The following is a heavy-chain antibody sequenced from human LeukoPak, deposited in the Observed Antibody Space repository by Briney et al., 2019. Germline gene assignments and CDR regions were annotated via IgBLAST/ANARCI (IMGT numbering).Heavy chain of an antibody. Sequence: GGSLRLSCVGSGFTFSSYWMTWVRQAPGKGVEWVADINQDGSEKNYVDSVKGRLTISRDNAKNSLYLQMNSLRADDTAVYYCAELGITMIGGVWGKGTTVTISS. V-gene: IGHV3-7*01. D-gene: IGHD3-10*02. CDR1: GFTFSSYW. CDR3: AELGITMIGGV. J-gene: IGHJ6*04. CDR2: INQDGSEK.